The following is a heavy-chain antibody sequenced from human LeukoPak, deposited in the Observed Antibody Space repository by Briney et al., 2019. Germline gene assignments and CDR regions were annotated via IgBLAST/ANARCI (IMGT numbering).Heavy chain of an antibody. V-gene: IGHV3-21*04. D-gene: IGHD4-23*01. CDR1: GFTFSSYS. CDR2: IRSSSSYI. J-gene: IGHJ4*02. Sequence: GGSLRLSCAASGFTFSSYSMNWVRQAPGKGLEWVSSIRSSSSYIYYADSLKGRFTISRDNSKNTLYLQMNSLRAEDTAVYYCAREDGGNFDYWGQGTLVTVSS. CDR3: AREDGGNFDY.